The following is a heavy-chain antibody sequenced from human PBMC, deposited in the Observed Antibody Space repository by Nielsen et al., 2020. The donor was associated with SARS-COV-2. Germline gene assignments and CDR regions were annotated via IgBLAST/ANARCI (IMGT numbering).Heavy chain of an antibody. V-gene: IGHV3-11*01. J-gene: IGHJ6*02. CDR2: ISSSGSTI. D-gene: IGHD6-13*01. CDR3: ARVVQQQLPNYYYYGMDV. Sequence: RQPPGKGLEWVSYISSSGSTIYYADSVKGRFTISRDNAKNSLYLQMNSLRAEDTAVYYCARVVQQQLPNYYYYGMDVWGQGTTVTVSS.